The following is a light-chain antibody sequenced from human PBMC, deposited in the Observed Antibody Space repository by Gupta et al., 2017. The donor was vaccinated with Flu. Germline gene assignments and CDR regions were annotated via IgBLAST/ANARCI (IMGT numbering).Light chain of an antibody. V-gene: IGLV4-60*03. Sequence: QPVVNQSSSASASLGSSVKLTCILTSGHTTYTVAWHQQQPGKAPRFLMKVESSGSYSKGSGVHARFSGSSSGADRFLTISNLQSEDEADYYCETWDSQIRVFGGGTKLTVL. J-gene: IGLJ2*01. CDR1: SGHTTYT. CDR2: VESSGSY. CDR3: ETWDSQIRV.